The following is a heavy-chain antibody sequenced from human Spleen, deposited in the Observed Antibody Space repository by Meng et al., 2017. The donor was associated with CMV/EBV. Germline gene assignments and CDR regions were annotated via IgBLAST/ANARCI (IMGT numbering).Heavy chain of an antibody. D-gene: IGHD2-2*02. Sequence: SVKVSCKASGYTFTGQYMHWVRQAPGQGLEWMGGIIRIFGPANYAQKFQGRVTITTDESTSTAYMELSSLRSEDTAVYYCARVPGYCSGASCYNYYHAMDVWGQGTTVTVSS. CDR3: ARVPGYCSGASCYNYYHAMDV. CDR2: IIRIFGPA. J-gene: IGHJ6*02. CDR1: GYTFTGQY. V-gene: IGHV1-69*05.